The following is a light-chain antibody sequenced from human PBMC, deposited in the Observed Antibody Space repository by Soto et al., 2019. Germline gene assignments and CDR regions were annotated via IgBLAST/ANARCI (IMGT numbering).Light chain of an antibody. CDR3: AAWDDSLNGYWV. CDR1: SSNIGTYT. V-gene: IGLV1-44*01. Sequence: QSVLTQPPSASGTPGQRVTISCSGSSSNIGTYTVNWYQQLSGKAPKLLIYSNDQRPSGVPDRFSGSKSGTSASLAISGLQSEDEADYHCAAWDDSLNGYWVFGGGTKLTVL. J-gene: IGLJ3*02. CDR2: SND.